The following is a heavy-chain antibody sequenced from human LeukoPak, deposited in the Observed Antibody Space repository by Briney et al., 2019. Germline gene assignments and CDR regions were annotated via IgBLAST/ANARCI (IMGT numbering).Heavy chain of an antibody. D-gene: IGHD4-17*01. CDR1: GGSISSGGYS. V-gene: IGHV4-30-2*01. CDR2: IYHSGST. CDR3: ASKTVTTDY. J-gene: IGHJ4*02. Sequence: SGTLSLTCAVSGGSISSGGYSWSWIRQPPGKGLEWIGYIYHSGSTYYNPSLKSRVTISVDRSKNQFSLKLSSVTAADTAVYYCASKTVTTDYWGQGTLVTVSS.